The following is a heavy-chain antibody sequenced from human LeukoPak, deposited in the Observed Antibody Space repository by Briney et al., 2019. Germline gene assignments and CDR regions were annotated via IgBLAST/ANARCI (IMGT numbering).Heavy chain of an antibody. V-gene: IGHV3-30*03. D-gene: IGHD6-13*01. CDR2: ISYDGSNK. CDR1: GFTFSSYG. CDR3: ARDSSRGAFDI. J-gene: IGHJ3*02. Sequence: GGSLRLSCAASGFTFSSYGMSWVRQAPGKGLEWVAVISYDGSNKYYADSVKGRFTISRDNSKNTLYLQMNSLRAEDTAVYYCARDSSRGAFDIWGQGTMVTVSS.